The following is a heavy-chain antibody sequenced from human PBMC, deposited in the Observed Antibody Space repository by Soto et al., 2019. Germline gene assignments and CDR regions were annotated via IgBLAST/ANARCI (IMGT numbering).Heavy chain of an antibody. Sequence: GGSLRLSCAASGFTFSDYYMSWIRQAPGKGLEWVSYISSSGSTIYYADSVKGRFTISRDNAKNSLYLQMNSLRAEDTAVYYCARDSMENLHGHTAHYGSGSYTDYWGQGTLVTVSS. CDR2: ISSSGSTI. J-gene: IGHJ4*02. CDR1: GFTFSDYY. CDR3: ARDSMENLHGHTAHYGSGSYTDY. V-gene: IGHV3-11*01. D-gene: IGHD3-10*01.